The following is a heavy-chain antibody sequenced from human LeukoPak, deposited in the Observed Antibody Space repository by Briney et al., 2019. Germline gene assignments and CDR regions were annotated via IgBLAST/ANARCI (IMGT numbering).Heavy chain of an antibody. CDR1: GFIFTNYF. J-gene: IGHJ4*02. Sequence: GGSLRLSCAASGFIFTNYFMSWVRQAPGKGLEWVASVKHDGSEKYYVDSVRGRFTISRDNTKNSLYLQMSSLRAEDTAVYYCATDRGWRTSGYYLYYFEYWGQGTLVTFSS. CDR2: VKHDGSEK. CDR3: ATDRGWRTSGYYLYYFEY. V-gene: IGHV3-7*01. D-gene: IGHD3-3*01.